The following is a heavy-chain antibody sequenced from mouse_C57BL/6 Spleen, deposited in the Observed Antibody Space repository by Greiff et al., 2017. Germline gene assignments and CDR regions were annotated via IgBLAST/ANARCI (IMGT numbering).Heavy chain of an antibody. V-gene: IGHV1-26*01. Sequence: VQLQQSGPELVKPGASVKISCKASGYTFTDYYMNWVKQSHGKSLEWIGDINPNNGGTSYNQKFKGKATLTVDKSSSTAYMELRSLTSEDSAVYYCARRGYYGSGYYYAMDYWGQGTSVTVSS. CDR2: INPNNGGT. CDR3: ARRGYYGSGYYYAMDY. CDR1: GYTFTDYY. J-gene: IGHJ4*01. D-gene: IGHD1-1*01.